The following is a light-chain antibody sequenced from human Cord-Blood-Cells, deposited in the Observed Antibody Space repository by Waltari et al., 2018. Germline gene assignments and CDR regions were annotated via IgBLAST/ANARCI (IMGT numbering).Light chain of an antibody. CDR3: CSYAGSSTLV. CDR2: EGS. CDR1: SRDVGSYNL. J-gene: IGLJ2*01. V-gene: IGLV2-23*01. Sequence: QSALTQPASVSGSPGQSITIPCTGTSRDVGSYNLVSWYQQHPGKAPNLMIYEGSKRPSGVSNRFSGSKSGNTASLTISGLQAEDEADYYCCSYAGSSTLVFGGGTKLTVL.